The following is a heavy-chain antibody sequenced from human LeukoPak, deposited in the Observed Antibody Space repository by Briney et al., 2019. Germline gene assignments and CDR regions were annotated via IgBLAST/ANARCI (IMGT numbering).Heavy chain of an antibody. V-gene: IGHV3-30-3*01. Sequence: PGGSLRLSCAASGSTFSSYAMHWVRQAPGKGLEWVAVISYDGSNKYYADSVKGRFTISRDNSKNTLYLQMNSLRAEDTAVYYCASFYYDSSEGVRTTFDYWGQGTLVTVSS. CDR3: ASFYYDSSEGVRTTFDY. J-gene: IGHJ4*02. D-gene: IGHD3-22*01. CDR1: GSTFSSYA. CDR2: ISYDGSNK.